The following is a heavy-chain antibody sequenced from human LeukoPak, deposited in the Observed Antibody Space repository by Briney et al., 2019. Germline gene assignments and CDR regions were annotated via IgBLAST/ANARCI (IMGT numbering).Heavy chain of an antibody. CDR3: ARGPGGSSEGYYYYYMDV. CDR1: GGSFSGYY. J-gene: IGHJ6*03. CDR2: INHSGST. V-gene: IGHV4-34*01. Sequence: SETLSLTCAVYGGSFSGYYWSWIRQPPGKGLEWIGEINHSGSTNYNPSLKSRVTMSVDTSKNQFSLKLSSVTAADTAVYYCARGPGGSSEGYYYYYMDVWGKGTTVTISS. D-gene: IGHD1-26*01.